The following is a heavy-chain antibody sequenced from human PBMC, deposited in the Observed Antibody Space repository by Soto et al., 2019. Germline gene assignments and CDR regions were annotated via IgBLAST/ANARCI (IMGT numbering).Heavy chain of an antibody. CDR2: VIPLFGAA. V-gene: IGHV1-69*01. CDR3: AREQHDPYDASGYYFNWFDP. CDR1: GGTFNNYG. D-gene: IGHD3-22*01. J-gene: IGHJ5*02. Sequence: QVQLVQSGAEVKKPGSSVKVSCKASGGTFNNYGINWVRQAPGQGLEWMGGVIPLFGAANYAQKFQGRVTITADASTSVVYMQLSSLRSEDTAMYYCAREQHDPYDASGYYFNWFDPWGQGTLVTVSS.